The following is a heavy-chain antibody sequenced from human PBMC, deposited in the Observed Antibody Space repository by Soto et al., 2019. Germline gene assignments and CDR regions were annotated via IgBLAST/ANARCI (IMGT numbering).Heavy chain of an antibody. CDR3: AKTDGYEVEY. D-gene: IGHD5-18*01. V-gene: IGHV5-51*01. CDR2: IYPGDSDT. Sequence: GEPRNISCKGSGYSFTSYWIGWVRQMPGKGLEWMGLIYPGDSDTRYSPSFQGQVTISAGKSISTAYLQWSSLKASDTAMYYCAKTDGYEVEYWGQGTQVTVSS. CDR1: GYSFTSYW. J-gene: IGHJ4*02.